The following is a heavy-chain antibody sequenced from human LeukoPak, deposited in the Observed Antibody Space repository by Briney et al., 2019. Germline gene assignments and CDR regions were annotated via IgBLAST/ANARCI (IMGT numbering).Heavy chain of an antibody. CDR3: ARDRGGYSYGCEFDY. V-gene: IGHV3-30-3*01. J-gene: IGHJ4*02. D-gene: IGHD5-18*01. CDR1: GFTFSSYA. Sequence: GGSLRLSCAASGFTFSSYAMHCVRQAPGKGLEWVAVISYDGSNKYYADSVKGRFTISRDNSKNTLYLQMNSLRAEDTAVYYCARDRGGYSYGCEFDYWGQGTLVTVSS. CDR2: ISYDGSNK.